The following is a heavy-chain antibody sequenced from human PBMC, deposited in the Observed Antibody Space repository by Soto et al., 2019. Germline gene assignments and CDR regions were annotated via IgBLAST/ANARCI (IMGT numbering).Heavy chain of an antibody. Sequence: SEALSVTCTDSGGSISGYYWSWVRQPAGKGLEWVGRIYSDGTTNYSPSLKSRVTMSLDTSKDQFSLHLNSVTAADTAVYYCSRVGCSNSKCYTRGMDVWGQGTTVMVSS. V-gene: IGHV4-4*07. J-gene: IGHJ6*02. CDR2: IYSDGTT. CDR1: GGSISGYY. CDR3: SRVGCSNSKCYTRGMDV. D-gene: IGHD2-2*01.